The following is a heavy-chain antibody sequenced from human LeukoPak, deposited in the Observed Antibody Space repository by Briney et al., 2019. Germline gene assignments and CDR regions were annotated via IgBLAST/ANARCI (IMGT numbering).Heavy chain of an antibody. CDR2: IKQDGSEK. Sequence: GGSLRLSCAASGFTFYTYSMSWVRQAPGKGLEWVASIKQDGSEKYYVDSVTGRFTISRDNAKNSLYLQMNSLRVEDTAVYYCARTHIPQYDFWTASIWGQGTLVAVSS. CDR1: GFTFYTYS. CDR3: ARTHIPQYDFWTASI. D-gene: IGHD3-3*01. J-gene: IGHJ4*02. V-gene: IGHV3-7*01.